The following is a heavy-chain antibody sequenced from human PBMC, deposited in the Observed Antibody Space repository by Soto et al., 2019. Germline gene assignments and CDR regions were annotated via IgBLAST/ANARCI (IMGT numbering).Heavy chain of an antibody. CDR2: MNPNSGNT. J-gene: IGHJ6*02. Sequence: ASVKVSCKASGYTFTSYDINWVRQATGQGLEWMGWMNPNSGNTGYAQKFQGRVTMPRNTSISTAYMDLSSLRSEDTAVYYSARGAFIAARHPPGDYYSGMDVWGQGTTVTVSS. CDR1: GYTFTSYD. D-gene: IGHD6-6*01. V-gene: IGHV1-8*01. CDR3: ARGAFIAARHPPGDYYSGMDV.